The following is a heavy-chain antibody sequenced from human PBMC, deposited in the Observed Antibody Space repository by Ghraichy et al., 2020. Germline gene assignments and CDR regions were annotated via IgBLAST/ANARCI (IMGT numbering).Heavy chain of an antibody. Sequence: GESLNISCSASGFIFSNSAMHWVRQPPGKGLEHVSAVSADGGGTYYTDSMRGRFTISRDNAKNTLYLQVNSLRAEDTAVYYCVKGRGLKSSSGWYVGGFDLWGQGALVTVSS. CDR1: GFIFSNSA. J-gene: IGHJ4*02. V-gene: IGHV3-64D*06. D-gene: IGHD6-19*01. CDR3: VKGRGLKSSSGWYVGGFDL. CDR2: VSADGGGT.